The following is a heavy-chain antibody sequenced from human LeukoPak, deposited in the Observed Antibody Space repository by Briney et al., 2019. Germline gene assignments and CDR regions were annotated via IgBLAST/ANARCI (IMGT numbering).Heavy chain of an antibody. V-gene: IGHV2-5*01. Sequence: SGPTLVKPTQTLTLTCTFSGFSLSTSGVGVGWIRQPPGKALEWLALIYWNDNKRYSPSMKSRLTITKDTSKNQVVLTMTNMDPVDTATYYCAHPSPYSSSFPLDYWGQGTLVTVSS. CDR1: GFSLSTSGVG. CDR2: IYWNDNK. J-gene: IGHJ4*02. D-gene: IGHD6-6*01. CDR3: AHPSPYSSSFPLDY.